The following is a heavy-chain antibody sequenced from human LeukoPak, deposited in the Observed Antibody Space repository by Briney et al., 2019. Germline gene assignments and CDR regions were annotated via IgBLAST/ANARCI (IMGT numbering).Heavy chain of an antibody. Sequence: GESLKISCKGSGYSFTSYWIGWVRQMPGKGLEWMGIIYPGDSDTRYSPSFQGQVTISADKSISTAYLQWSSLKASDTAMYYCARQGYDSSGYYYGNGIDYWGQGTLVTVSS. CDR2: IYPGDSDT. V-gene: IGHV5-51*01. CDR1: GYSFTSYW. D-gene: IGHD3-22*01. CDR3: ARQGYDSSGYYYGNGIDY. J-gene: IGHJ4*02.